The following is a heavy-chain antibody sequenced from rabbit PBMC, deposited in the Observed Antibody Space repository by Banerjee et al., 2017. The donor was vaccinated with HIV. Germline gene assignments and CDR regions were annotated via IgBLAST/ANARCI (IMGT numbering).Heavy chain of an antibody. CDR3: ARGMVAGVLDL. J-gene: IGHJ4*01. D-gene: IGHD3-3*01. Sequence: QSLEESGGGLVQPGGSLTLSCKASGFDFSSYYMSWVRQAPGKGLEWIAYIYPGYATTDYASWVNGRFAISLDNAQNTVFLQMTSLTAADTATYFCARGMVAGVLDLWGPGTLVTVS. CDR1: GFDFSSYY. CDR2: IYPGYATT. V-gene: IGHV1S7*01.